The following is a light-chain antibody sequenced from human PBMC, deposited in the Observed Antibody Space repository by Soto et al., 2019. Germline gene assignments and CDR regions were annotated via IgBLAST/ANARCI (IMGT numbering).Light chain of an antibody. V-gene: IGLV2-14*01. CDR1: SSDIGGYNY. CDR3: NSYTSSNTYV. Sequence: QSVLTQPASVSGSPGQSITISCTGTSSDIGGYNYVSWYQQHPGKVPKLMIHDVSNRPSGVSNRFPGSKSGNTASLTISGLQAEDEADYYCNSYTSSNTYVFGTGTKVTVL. CDR2: DVS. J-gene: IGLJ1*01.